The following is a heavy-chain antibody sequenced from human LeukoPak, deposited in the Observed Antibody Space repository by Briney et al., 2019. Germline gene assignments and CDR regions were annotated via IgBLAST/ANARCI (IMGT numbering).Heavy chain of an antibody. CDR1: GYTFTSYY. Sequence: ASVKVSCKASGYTFTSYYMHWVRQAPGQGLEWMGIINPSGGSTSYAQKFQGRVTMTRDTSTSTVYMELSSLRSEDTAVHYCARFSGYYDSSGYPDYWGQGTLVTVSS. CDR3: ARFSGYYDSSGYPDY. J-gene: IGHJ4*02. CDR2: INPSGGST. V-gene: IGHV1-46*01. D-gene: IGHD3-22*01.